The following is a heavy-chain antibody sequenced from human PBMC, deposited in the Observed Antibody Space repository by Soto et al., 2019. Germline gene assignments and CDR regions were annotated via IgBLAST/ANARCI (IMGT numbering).Heavy chain of an antibody. Sequence: QITLKESGPTLVKPTQTLTLTCTFSGFSLSTIGVGVGWIRQPPGEALECLALIYWDDDKRYSPSLKSRLTITKDTSKNQVVLTMTNMDPVDTATYYCAHIGSAIPFDYWGQGTLVTVSS. CDR2: IYWDDDK. D-gene: IGHD2-2*02. CDR3: AHIGSAIPFDY. J-gene: IGHJ4*02. CDR1: GFSLSTIGVG. V-gene: IGHV2-5*02.